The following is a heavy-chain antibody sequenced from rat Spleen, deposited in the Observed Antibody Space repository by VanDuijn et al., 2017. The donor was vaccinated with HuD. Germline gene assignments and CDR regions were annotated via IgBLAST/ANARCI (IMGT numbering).Heavy chain of an antibody. V-gene: IGHV5S13*01. CDR2: ITTGGGNT. J-gene: IGHJ2*01. D-gene: IGHD1-10*01. Sequence: EVQLVESGGGLVQPGRSLKLSCAASGFTFSNYGMAWVRQAPTKGLEWVASITTGGGNTYYRDSVKGRFTISRDNAKSTLYLQVDSLRSEDTAIYYCASTGNNYEGFDYWGQGVMVTVSS. CDR1: GFTFSNYG. CDR3: ASTGNNYEGFDY.